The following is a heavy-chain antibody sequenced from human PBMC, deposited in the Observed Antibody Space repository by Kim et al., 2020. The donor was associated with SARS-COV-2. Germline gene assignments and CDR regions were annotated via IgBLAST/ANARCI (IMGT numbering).Heavy chain of an antibody. CDR2: INSDGSST. J-gene: IGHJ4*02. D-gene: IGHD6-13*01. V-gene: IGHV3-74*01. Sequence: GGSLRLSCAASGFTFSSYWMHWVRQAPGKGLVWVSRINSDGSSTSYADSVKGRFTISRDNAKNTLYLQMNSLRAEDTAVYYCARDPKLPTQQQLVSGDDGVDYWGQGTLVTVSS. CDR3: ARDPKLPTQQQLVSGDDGVDY. CDR1: GFTFSSYW.